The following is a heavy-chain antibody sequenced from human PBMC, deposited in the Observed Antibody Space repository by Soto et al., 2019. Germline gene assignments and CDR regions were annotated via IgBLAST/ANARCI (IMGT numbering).Heavy chain of an antibody. V-gene: IGHV2-5*02. CDR2: IYWDEDK. CDR1: GFSLTTSGVG. Sequence: EFVPKLERQPHALALTWTFSGFSLTTSGVGVGWIRQPPGKALEWLALIYWDEDKRYSPSLNSRLTITKDTSKNQVVLTVTNMDPVDTATYYCAHSKTLLGYYYGSDGRSDFDHWGQGTLVTVSS. J-gene: IGHJ4*02. D-gene: IGHD3-22*01. CDR3: AHSKTLLGYYYGSDGRSDFDH.